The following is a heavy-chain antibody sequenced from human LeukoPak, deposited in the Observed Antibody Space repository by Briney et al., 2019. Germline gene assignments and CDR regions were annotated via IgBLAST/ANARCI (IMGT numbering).Heavy chain of an antibody. V-gene: IGHV4-39*01. CDR1: GGSISSSSYY. Sequence: MTSETLSPTCTVSGGSISSSSYYWGWIRQPPGKGLEWIGSIYYSGSTYYNPSLKSRVTISVDTSKNQFSLKLSSVTAADTAVYYCAAEISSGWYNYWGQGTLVTVSS. CDR2: IYYSGST. D-gene: IGHD6-19*01. J-gene: IGHJ4*02. CDR3: AAEISSGWYNY.